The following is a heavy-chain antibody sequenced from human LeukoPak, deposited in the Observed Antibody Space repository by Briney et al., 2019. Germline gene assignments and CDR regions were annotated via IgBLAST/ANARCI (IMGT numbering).Heavy chain of an antibody. CDR1: GFTFSSYA. D-gene: IGHD3-22*01. V-gene: IGHV3-48*04. CDR2: ISSSGSTI. J-gene: IGHJ4*02. Sequence: GGSLRLSCAASGFTFSSYAMHWVRQAPGKGLEWVSYISSSGSTIYYADSVKGRFTISRDNAKNSLYLQMNSLRAEDTAVYYCARCYYDSSGYNPPDYWGQGTLVTVSS. CDR3: ARCYYDSSGYNPPDY.